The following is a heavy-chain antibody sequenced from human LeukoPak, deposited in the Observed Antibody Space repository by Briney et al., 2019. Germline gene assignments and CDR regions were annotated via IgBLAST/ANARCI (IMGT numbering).Heavy chain of an antibody. CDR1: GFSIYS. CDR2: ISSGSDYI. D-gene: IGHD3-16*01. Sequence: GGSLRLSCAASGFSIYSLNWVRQAPGKGLEWVSSISSGSDYIYYADSVKGRFTISRDNAKNSLYLQMNSLRAEDTAIYYRARDPWGTHAYWGQGTLVTVSS. V-gene: IGHV3-21*01. CDR3: ARDPWGTHAY. J-gene: IGHJ4*02.